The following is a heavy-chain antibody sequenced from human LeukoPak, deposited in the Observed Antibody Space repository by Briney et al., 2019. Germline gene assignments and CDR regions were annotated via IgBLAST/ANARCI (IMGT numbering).Heavy chain of an antibody. CDR3: TSALTYYYDSSGYYPPYYYYMDV. J-gene: IGHJ6*03. Sequence: GGSMRLSCTASGFTFGDYAMSWVRRAPGKGLGWVGFIRSKAYGGTTEYAASVKGRFTISRDDSKSIAYLQMNSLKTEDTAVYYCTSALTYYYDSSGYYPPYYYYMDVWGKGTTVTVSS. V-gene: IGHV3-49*04. CDR2: IRSKAYGGTT. CDR1: GFTFGDYA. D-gene: IGHD3-22*01.